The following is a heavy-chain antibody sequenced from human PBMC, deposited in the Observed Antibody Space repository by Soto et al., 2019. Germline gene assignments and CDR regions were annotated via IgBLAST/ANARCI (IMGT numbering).Heavy chain of an antibody. D-gene: IGHD2-15*01. CDR1: GFTFDDYA. J-gene: IGHJ4*02. Sequence: EVQLVESGGGLVQPGRSLRLSCAASGFTFDDYAMHWVRQVPGKGLEWVSGISWNSGRIGYADSVKGRCTISRDSAKDSLFLQMSSLRVEDTALYYCVKDSAGSCCTFYLDYWGQGALVTVS. CDR3: VKDSAGSCCTFYLDY. CDR2: ISWNSGRI. V-gene: IGHV3-9*01.